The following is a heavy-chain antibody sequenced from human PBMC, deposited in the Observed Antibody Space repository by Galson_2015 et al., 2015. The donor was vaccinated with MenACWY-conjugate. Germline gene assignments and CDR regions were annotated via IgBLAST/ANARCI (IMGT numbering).Heavy chain of an antibody. V-gene: IGHV3-66*02. CDR3: ARDYSGWYGGNRFDY. CDR2: ISGGGST. D-gene: IGHD6-19*01. CDR1: GVTLSNNY. Sequence: LRLSCAVSGVTLSNNYMTWVRQASGKGLEWVSVISGGGSTYYADSVRGRFTISRDKSKNTVFLQMNSLRAEDTAVYYCARDYSGWYGGNRFDYWGQGSLVTVSS. J-gene: IGHJ4*02.